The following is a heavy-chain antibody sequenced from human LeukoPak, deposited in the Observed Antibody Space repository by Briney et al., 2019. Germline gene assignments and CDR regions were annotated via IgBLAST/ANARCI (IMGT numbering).Heavy chain of an antibody. CDR1: GYTFSSYA. V-gene: IGHV1-2*02. CDR3: ARDTLGRYCTNGVCYAFDY. D-gene: IGHD2-8*01. CDR2: INPNSGGT. J-gene: IGHJ4*02. Sequence: GASVKVSCKASGYTFSSYAVNWVRQAPGQGLEWMGWINPNSGGTNYAQKFQGRVTMTRDMSISTAYMELSRLRSDDTAVYYCARDTLGRYCTNGVCYAFDYWGQGTLVTVSS.